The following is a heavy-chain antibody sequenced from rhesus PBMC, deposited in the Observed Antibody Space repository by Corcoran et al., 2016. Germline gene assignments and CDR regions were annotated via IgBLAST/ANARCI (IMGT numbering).Heavy chain of an antibody. CDR2: ISYDGIKK. D-gene: IGHD3-9*01. J-gene: IGHJ4*01. V-gene: IGHV3-54*02. Sequence: EVQLVESGGGLVQPGWSLRLSCAASGFTFSSYGMHWVRQAPGKGLGWVPVISYDGIKKYYADSVNERFTISRDNSKNMLYRQMHNLKVADTAVYYCARDSYYEDDYGYYYPRYWGQGVLVTVSS. CDR1: GFTFSSYG. CDR3: ARDSYYEDDYGYYYPRY.